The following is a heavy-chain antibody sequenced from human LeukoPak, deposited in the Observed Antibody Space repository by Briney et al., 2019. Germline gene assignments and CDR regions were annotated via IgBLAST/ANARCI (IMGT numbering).Heavy chain of an antibody. CDR1: GFTFSSYE. J-gene: IGHJ4*02. CDR2: IGSSYSTM. D-gene: IGHD3-10*01. CDR3: AKDRFTGSPFDY. V-gene: IGHV3-48*03. Sequence: GGSLRLSCAASGFTFSSYEMNWVRQAPGKGLEWVANIGSSYSTMYPDSVKGRFTISRDNSKNTLYLQMNSLRAEDTAVYYCAKDRFTGSPFDYWGQGTLVTVSS.